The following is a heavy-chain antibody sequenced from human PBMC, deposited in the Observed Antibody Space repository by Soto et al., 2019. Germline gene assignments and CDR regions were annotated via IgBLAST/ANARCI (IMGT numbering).Heavy chain of an antibody. CDR1: GFTVSSNY. V-gene: IGHV3-53*01. CDR3: GTAGYYALYYYGMDV. J-gene: IGHJ6*02. CDR2: IYSGGST. Sequence: GGSLRLSCAASGFTVSSNYMSWVRQAPGKGLEWVSVIYSGGSTYYADSVKGRFTISRDNSKNTLYLQMNSLRAEDTAVYYCGTAGYYALYYYGMDVWGQGTTVTVSS. D-gene: IGHD2-2*01.